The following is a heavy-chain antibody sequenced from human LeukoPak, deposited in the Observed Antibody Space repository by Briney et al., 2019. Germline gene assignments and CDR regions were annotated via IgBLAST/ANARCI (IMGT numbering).Heavy chain of an antibody. Sequence: TGGSLRLSCAASGYTFDDYAMHWVRQAPGKGLEWVSGISWNSGSIGYADSVKGRFTISRDNAKNSLYLQMNSLRAEDTALYYCARDPEGFDYWGQGTLVTVSS. D-gene: IGHD1-14*01. J-gene: IGHJ4*02. CDR3: ARDPEGFDY. V-gene: IGHV3-9*01. CDR1: GYTFDDYA. CDR2: ISWNSGSI.